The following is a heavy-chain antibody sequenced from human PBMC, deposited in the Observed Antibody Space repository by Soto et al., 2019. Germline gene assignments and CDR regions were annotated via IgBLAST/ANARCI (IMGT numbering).Heavy chain of an antibody. CDR1: GYTFTDYA. V-gene: IGHV1-3*01. CDR2: IAPGNGNT. D-gene: IGHD2-21*01. J-gene: IGHJ4*02. Sequence: ASVKVSCKASGYTFTDYAIHWVRRAPGQRLEWMGWIAPGNGNTKYSQNFQGRVTITRDTSATTAYMELSSLRSEDTAVYYCAKGSRMWTPDYWGQGTLVTVSS. CDR3: AKGSRMWTPDY.